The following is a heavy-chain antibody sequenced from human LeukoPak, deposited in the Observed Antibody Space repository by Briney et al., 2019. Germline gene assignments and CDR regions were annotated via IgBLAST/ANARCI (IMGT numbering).Heavy chain of an antibody. Sequence: SETLSLTCAVYGGSFSGYYWSWIRQPPGKGLEWIGYIYYSGSTNYNPSLKSRVTILVDTSKNQFSLKLSSVTAADTAVYYCARHHGDGGAWYRREYYFDYWGQGTLVTVSS. CDR1: GGSFSGYY. CDR2: IYYSGST. V-gene: IGHV4-59*08. CDR3: ARHHGDGGAWYRREYYFDY. J-gene: IGHJ4*02. D-gene: IGHD4-17*01.